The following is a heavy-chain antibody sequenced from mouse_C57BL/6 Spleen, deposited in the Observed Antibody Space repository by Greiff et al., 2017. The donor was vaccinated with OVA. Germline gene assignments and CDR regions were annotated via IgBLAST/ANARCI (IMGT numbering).Heavy chain of an antibody. J-gene: IGHJ1*03. CDR3: TRCTTVVDWYFDF. CDR1: GYTFTDYE. V-gene: IGHV1-15*01. Sequence: VQLQQSGAELVRPGASVTLSCKASGYTFTDYEMHWVKQTPVHGLEWIGAIDPETGGTAYNQKFKGKAILTADKSSSTAYMERRSLTADDSAVYYGTRCTTVVDWYFDFWGTGTTVTVSS. D-gene: IGHD1-1*01. CDR2: IDPETGGT.